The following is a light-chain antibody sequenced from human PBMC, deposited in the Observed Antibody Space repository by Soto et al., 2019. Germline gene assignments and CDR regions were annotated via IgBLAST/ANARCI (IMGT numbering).Light chain of an antibody. Sequence: QSVLTQPPSVSGAPGQRVTISCSNIGASYDVHWYQQLPGTAPKLLIYGNNNRPSGVPDRFSGSKSGTSASLAITGLQAEDEADYYCQSYGSSLNWVFGGGTKLTVL. CDR2: GNN. CDR3: QSYGSSLNWV. CDR1: SNIGASYD. V-gene: IGLV1-40*01. J-gene: IGLJ3*02.